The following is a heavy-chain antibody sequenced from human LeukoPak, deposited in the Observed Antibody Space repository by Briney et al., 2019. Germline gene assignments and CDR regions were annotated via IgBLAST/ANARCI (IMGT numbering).Heavy chain of an antibody. V-gene: IGHV4-39*01. CDR3: VRRRAAGYDYWYFDL. J-gene: IGHJ2*01. Sequence: PSETLSLTCTVSGGSISSSNYYWGWIRQPPGKGLEWIGSIYYSGNTYYNPSLKSRVTISVDTSKNQFSLKLSSVTAADTAVYYCVRRRAAGYDYWYFDLWGRGTLVTVSS. CDR1: GGSISSSNYY. D-gene: IGHD3-9*01. CDR2: IYYSGNT.